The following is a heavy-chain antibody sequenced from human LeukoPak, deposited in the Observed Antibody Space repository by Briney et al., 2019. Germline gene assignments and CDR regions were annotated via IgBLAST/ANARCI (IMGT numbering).Heavy chain of an antibody. V-gene: IGHV4-39*01. CDR3: ARHGPYSSGWFHY. Sequence: PSETLSLTCTVSGGSISSSSYYWGWIRQPPGKGLEWIGSIYYSGSTYYNPSLKSRVTISVDTSKNQFSLKLSSVTAADTAVYYCARHGPYSSGWFHYWGQGTLVTVSS. J-gene: IGHJ4*02. CDR2: IYYSGST. CDR1: GGSISSSSYY. D-gene: IGHD6-19*01.